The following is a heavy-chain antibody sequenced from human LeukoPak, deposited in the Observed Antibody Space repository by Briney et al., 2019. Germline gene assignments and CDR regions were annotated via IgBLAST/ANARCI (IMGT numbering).Heavy chain of an antibody. CDR2: MSGNGGVK. V-gene: IGHV3-23*01. Sequence: GGSLRLSCVGSGFTFSTYAMSWVRQPAGKGPQWVAGMSGNGGVKYYADFVKGRFAISRDNSKNTLFLQMNTLRAADTAIYYCAKDPTAALASFDLWGQGTLVTVSS. J-gene: IGHJ3*01. CDR3: AKDPTAALASFDL. CDR1: GFTFSTYA. D-gene: IGHD1-1*01.